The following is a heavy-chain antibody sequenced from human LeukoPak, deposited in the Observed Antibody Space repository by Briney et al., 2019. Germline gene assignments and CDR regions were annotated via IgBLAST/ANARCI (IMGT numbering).Heavy chain of an antibody. CDR1: GFTFDDYA. CDR2: ISWNSGSI. V-gene: IGHV3-9*01. CDR3: AKDLHSSGWYYFDY. D-gene: IGHD6-19*01. J-gene: IGHJ4*02. Sequence: GGSLRLSCAASGFTFDDYAMHWVRQAPGKGLEWVSGISWNSGSIGYADSVKGRFTISRDNAKNSLYLQMNSLRAEDTALYYCAKDLHSSGWYYFDYWGQGTLVTVSS.